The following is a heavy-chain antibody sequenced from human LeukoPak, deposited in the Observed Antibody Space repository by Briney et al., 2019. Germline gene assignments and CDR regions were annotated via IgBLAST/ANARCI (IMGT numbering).Heavy chain of an antibody. D-gene: IGHD4-23*01. Sequence: GGSLRLSCAASGFTFSSYWMSWVRQAPGKGLEWVSGINAGGGNTYYAHSVKGRFTISRDNSKNTLYLQMNSLRVEDTAVYYCAKIRYGGDVFDIWGQGTMVTVSS. CDR2: INAGGGNT. J-gene: IGHJ3*02. V-gene: IGHV3-23*01. CDR3: AKIRYGGDVFDI. CDR1: GFTFSSYW.